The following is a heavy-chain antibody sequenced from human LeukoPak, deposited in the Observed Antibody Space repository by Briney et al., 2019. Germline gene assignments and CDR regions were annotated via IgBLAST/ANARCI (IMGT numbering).Heavy chain of an antibody. Sequence: GESLKISCKGSGYSFNTYWIGWVRQMPGKGLEWMGIIYPGDSDTRYSPSFQGQVTMSVDKSISTAHLQWSSLKASDTAMYYCARPEDRDGYNFGYWGQGTLVTVSS. CDR3: ARPEDRDGYNFGY. CDR2: IYPGDSDT. D-gene: IGHD5-24*01. V-gene: IGHV5-51*01. CDR1: GYSFNTYW. J-gene: IGHJ4*02.